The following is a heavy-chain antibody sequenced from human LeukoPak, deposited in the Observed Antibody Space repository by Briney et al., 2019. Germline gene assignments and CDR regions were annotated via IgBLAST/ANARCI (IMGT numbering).Heavy chain of an antibody. CDR2: IYSGGST. CDR1: GFTVSSNY. V-gene: IGHV3-66*01. D-gene: IGHD3-10*01. Sequence: PGGSLRLSCAGSGFTVSSNYMSWVRQAPGKGLEWVSVIYSGGSTYYADSVKGRFTISRDNSKNTLYLQMNSLRAEDTAVYYCAMAYYYGSGSSPGYGMDVWGQGTTVTVSS. CDR3: AMAYYYGSGSSPGYGMDV. J-gene: IGHJ6*02.